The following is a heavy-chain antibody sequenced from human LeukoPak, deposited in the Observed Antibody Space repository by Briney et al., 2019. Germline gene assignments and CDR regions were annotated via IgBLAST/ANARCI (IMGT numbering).Heavy chain of an antibody. D-gene: IGHD6-6*01. CDR1: GFTFSSYA. V-gene: IGHV3-30-3*01. CDR3: ARAGSIAARRPNYFDY. CDR2: ISYDGSNK. J-gene: IGHJ4*02. Sequence: PGRSLRLSCAASGFTFSSYAMHWVRQAPGKGLEWVAVISYDGSNKYYADSVKGRFTISRDNSKNTLYLQMNSLRAEDTAVYYCARAGSIAARRPNYFDYWGQGTLVTVSS.